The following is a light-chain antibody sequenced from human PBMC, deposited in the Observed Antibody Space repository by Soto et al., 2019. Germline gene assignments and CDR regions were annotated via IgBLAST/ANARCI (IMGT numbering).Light chain of an antibody. CDR1: SRDIGNYNY. J-gene: IGLJ1*01. CDR3: CSYAPISTYV. Sequence: QSVLTQPASVSGSPGQSITISCTGTSRDIGNYNYVSWYQQLPGKAPKLVIYEVSNRPSGISDRFSGSKSANTASLTISGLQADDEADYYCCSYAPISTYVFGAGTKLTVL. CDR2: EVS. V-gene: IGLV2-23*02.